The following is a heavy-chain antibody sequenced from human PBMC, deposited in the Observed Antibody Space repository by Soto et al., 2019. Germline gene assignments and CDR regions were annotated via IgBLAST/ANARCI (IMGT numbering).Heavy chain of an antibody. CDR2: MNPNSGNT. V-gene: IGHV1-8*01. CDR3: ARGKYQLLFVYYYYYMDV. Sequence: GASVKVSCKASGYTFTSYDINWVRQATGQGLEWMGWMNPNSGNTGYAQKFQGRVTMTRNTSISTAYMELSSLRSEDTAVYYCARGKYQLLFVYYYYYMDVWGKGTTVTSP. CDR1: GYTFTSYD. D-gene: IGHD2-2*01. J-gene: IGHJ6*03.